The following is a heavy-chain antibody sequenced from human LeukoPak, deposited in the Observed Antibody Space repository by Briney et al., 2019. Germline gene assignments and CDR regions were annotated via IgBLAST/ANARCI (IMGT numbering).Heavy chain of an antibody. CDR2: ISSSGSTI. CDR1: GFTFSSYS. J-gene: IGHJ4*02. D-gene: IGHD4-23*01. V-gene: IGHV3-48*04. Sequence: PGGSLRLSCAASGFTFSSYSMNWVRQAPGKGLEWGSYISSSGSTIDYADSVKGRFTISRDNAKNSLYLQMNSLRAEDTAVYYCARDSYGGKIGGTYWGQGTLVTVSS. CDR3: ARDSYGGKIGGTY.